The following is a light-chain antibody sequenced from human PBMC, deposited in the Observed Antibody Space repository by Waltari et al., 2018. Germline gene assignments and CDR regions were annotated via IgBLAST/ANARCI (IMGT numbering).Light chain of an antibody. J-gene: IGKJ4*01. CDR2: WAS. Sequence: DIVMTQSPDSLAVSLGERATINCKSSLSVLYSANNKDYLAWYQQKPGQPAKLLIYWASTREFGVPDRFSGSGSGTDFTLTISSLQAEDVAVYYCQQYYSIPLTFGGGTKVEIK. CDR1: LSVLYSANNKDY. V-gene: IGKV4-1*01. CDR3: QQYYSIPLT.